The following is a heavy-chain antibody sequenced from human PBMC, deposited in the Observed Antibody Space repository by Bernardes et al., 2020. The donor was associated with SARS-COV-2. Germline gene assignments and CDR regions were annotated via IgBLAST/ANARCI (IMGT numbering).Heavy chain of an antibody. J-gene: IGHJ6*02. D-gene: IGHD2-8*01. CDR1: GDSTKYDY. CDR2: IYASGNT. Sequence: SEPLPLTCTGSGDSTKYDYWSWMQQSPGKGLEWIGYIYASGNTNYNPSIKSRVTMSIDTSKNHLSLKLNSVTAADTAIYYCARHGKYCTNGICQTYYYYALDVWGLGTTVTVSS. V-gene: IGHV4-4*08. CDR3: ARHGKYCTNGICQTYYYYALDV.